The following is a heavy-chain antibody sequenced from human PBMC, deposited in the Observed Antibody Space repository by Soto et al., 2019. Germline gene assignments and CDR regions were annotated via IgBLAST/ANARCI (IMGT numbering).Heavy chain of an antibody. Sequence: QVHLVQSGAEVKKPGASVKISCKASGYTYTNYYMHWVRQAPGQGLEWMGIINLSSGSPSYAQRFQGRVTMTRDTSTTTVYMELSSLRSEDTSVYYCASGACSGECYSDYWGQGTLVTVSS. CDR1: GYTYTNYY. V-gene: IGHV1-46*01. CDR2: INLSSGSP. J-gene: IGHJ4*02. CDR3: ASGACSGECYSDY. D-gene: IGHD2-21*01.